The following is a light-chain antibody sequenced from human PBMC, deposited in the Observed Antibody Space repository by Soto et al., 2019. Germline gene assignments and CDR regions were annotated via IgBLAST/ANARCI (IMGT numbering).Light chain of an antibody. V-gene: IGKV3-20*01. Sequence: EIVLTLSPGTLSLSPGERATLSCRASQSVSSSYLAWYQQKPGQAPRLLIYGASSRATGIPDRFSGSGSGTDFTLTISRLEPEDFVVYYCQQYGSSPVTFGQGTKLEIK. J-gene: IGKJ2*01. CDR3: QQYGSSPVT. CDR1: QSVSSSY. CDR2: GAS.